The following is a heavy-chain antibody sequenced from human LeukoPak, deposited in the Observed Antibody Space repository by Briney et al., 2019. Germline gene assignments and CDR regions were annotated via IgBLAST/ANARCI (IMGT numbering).Heavy chain of an antibody. Sequence: PGGSLRLSCAASGFTFSNYAMSWVRQAPGKGLEWVSGISGSGGSTYYADSVKGRFTISRDNSNNTLYLQMNSLRAEDTAVYYCARFDYGDYEGYFDYWGQGTLVTAST. CDR2: ISGSGGST. CDR3: ARFDYGDYEGYFDY. V-gene: IGHV3-23*01. CDR1: GFTFSNYA. J-gene: IGHJ4*02. D-gene: IGHD4-17*01.